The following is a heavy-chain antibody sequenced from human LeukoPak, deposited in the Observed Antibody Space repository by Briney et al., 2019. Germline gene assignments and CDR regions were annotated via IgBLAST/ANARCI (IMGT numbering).Heavy chain of an antibody. CDR3: ARAVAGYFDY. V-gene: IGHV4-30-2*01. D-gene: IGHD4-23*01. CDR1: GGSISSGGYS. CDR2: IYHSGST. J-gene: IGHJ4*02. Sequence: PSETLSLTSAVSGGSISSGGYSWSWIRQPPGKGLEWIGYIYHSGSTYYNPSLKSRVTISVDRSKNQFSLKLSSVTAADTAVYYCARAVAGYFDYWGQGTLVTVSS.